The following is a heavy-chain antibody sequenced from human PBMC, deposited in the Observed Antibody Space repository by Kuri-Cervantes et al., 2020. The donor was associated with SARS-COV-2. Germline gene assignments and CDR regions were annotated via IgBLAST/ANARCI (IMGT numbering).Heavy chain of an antibody. CDR1: GFTFSSYS. D-gene: IGHD3-22*01. V-gene: IGHV3-21*01. CDR3: ARAYYYDSGGYYSNWFDP. Sequence: GGSLRLSCAASGFTFSSYSMNWVRQAPGKGLEWVSSISSSSSYIYYADSVKGRFTISEDNAKNSLYLQMTSLRAEDTAVYYCARAYYYDSGGYYSNWFDPWGQGTLVTVSS. J-gene: IGHJ5*01. CDR2: ISSSSSYI.